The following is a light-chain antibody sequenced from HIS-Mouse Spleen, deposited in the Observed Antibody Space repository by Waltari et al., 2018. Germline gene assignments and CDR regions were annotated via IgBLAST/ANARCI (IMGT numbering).Light chain of an antibody. Sequence: EIVMTQSPATLSVSPGERAALSCRASQSVSSNLAWYQQNPGQAPRLLIYGASTRATGIPARFSGSGSGTEFTLTISSMQSEDFAVYYCQQYNNWPPHWTFGQGTKLEIK. CDR2: GAS. J-gene: IGKJ2*01. CDR1: QSVSSN. CDR3: QQYNNWPPHWT. V-gene: IGKV3-15*01.